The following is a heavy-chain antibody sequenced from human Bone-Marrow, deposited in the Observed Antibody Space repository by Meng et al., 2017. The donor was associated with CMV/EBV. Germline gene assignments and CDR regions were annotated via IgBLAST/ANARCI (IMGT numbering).Heavy chain of an antibody. V-gene: IGHV5-51*01. CDR2: IYPGDSDT. Sequence: GESLKISCKGSGYSFTNYWIGWVRQMPGKGLEWMGIIYPGDSDTRYSPSFQGQVTISADKSISTAYLQWSSLKASDTAMYYCARRLGGSYYDILTGYYNAHTFDIWGQGTMVTVSS. D-gene: IGHD3-9*01. J-gene: IGHJ3*02. CDR3: ARRLGGSYYDILTGYYNAHTFDI. CDR1: GYSFTNYW.